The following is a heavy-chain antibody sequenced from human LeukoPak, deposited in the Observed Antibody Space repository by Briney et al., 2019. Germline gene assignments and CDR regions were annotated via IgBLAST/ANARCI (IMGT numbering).Heavy chain of an antibody. CDR1: GDIFTSYW. V-gene: IGHV5-51*01. Sequence: GESLKISCKVSGDIFTSYWIAWVRQMPGKGLEWMGIIYTGDSDTRYSPSFQGQVTISADKSGSTAYLQWSSLKASDTAMYYCARPRGTLYDAFDIWGQGTMVIVSS. CDR2: IYTGDSDT. J-gene: IGHJ3*02. CDR3: ARPRGTLYDAFDI. D-gene: IGHD3-16*01.